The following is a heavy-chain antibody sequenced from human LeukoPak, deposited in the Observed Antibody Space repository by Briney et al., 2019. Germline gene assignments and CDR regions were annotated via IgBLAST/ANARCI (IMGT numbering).Heavy chain of an antibody. CDR2: ISSSSSYT. CDR3: ARAWRGSYVFDY. CDR1: GFTFSDYY. V-gene: IGHV3-11*06. J-gene: IGHJ4*02. Sequence: PGGSLRLSCAASGFTFSDYYMSWIRQAPGKGLEWVSYISSSSSYTNYADSVKGRFTISRDNPQNSLYLQMSSLRAEDTAVYYCARAWRGSYVFDYWGQGTLVTVSS. D-gene: IGHD3-3*01.